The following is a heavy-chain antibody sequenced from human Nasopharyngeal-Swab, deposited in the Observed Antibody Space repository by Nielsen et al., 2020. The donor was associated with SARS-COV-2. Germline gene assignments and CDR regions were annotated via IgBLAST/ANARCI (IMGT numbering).Heavy chain of an antibody. CDR1: GFTSRSYA. CDR2: ISASDYTT. D-gene: IGHD5-12*01. J-gene: IGHJ6*02. V-gene: IGHV3-23*01. Sequence: GGSLRLSCAASGFTSRSYAISWVRQAPGKGLEWVSVISASDYTTYYADSVKGRFTISRDNSKNTVNLQMNSLRAEDTAIYYCAKDRDSGDDSDDYYHYYGMDVWGQGTTVTVFS. CDR3: AKDRDSGDDSDDYYHYYGMDV.